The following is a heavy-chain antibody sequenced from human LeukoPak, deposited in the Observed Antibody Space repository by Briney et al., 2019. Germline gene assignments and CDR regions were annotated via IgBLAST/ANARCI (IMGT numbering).Heavy chain of an antibody. CDR1: GFTFSDYY. V-gene: IGHV3-11*01. Sequence: GGSLRLSCAASGFTFSDYYMSWIRQAPGKGLEWVSYISSSGSTIYYADSVKGRFTISRDNAKNSLYLQMNSLRAEDTAVYYCAKDTASIQLWHFDYWGQGTLVTVSS. D-gene: IGHD5-18*01. CDR3: AKDTASIQLWHFDY. J-gene: IGHJ4*02. CDR2: ISSSGSTI.